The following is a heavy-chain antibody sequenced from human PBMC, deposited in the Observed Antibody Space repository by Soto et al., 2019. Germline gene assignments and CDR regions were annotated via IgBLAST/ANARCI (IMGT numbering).Heavy chain of an antibody. V-gene: IGHV4-31*03. Sequence: LSLPCTVTGGSMTSGDQYWTWIRHRPGEGLEWFGYINHRGSLYYNPSLKSRVSMSVDTSKNQFSLNLSSVTAADTAVYYCARELPQRQGRNMDVWGQGTTVTGSS. J-gene: IGHJ6*02. CDR2: INHRGSL. D-gene: IGHD1-1*01. CDR3: ARELPQRQGRNMDV. CDR1: GGSMTSGDQY.